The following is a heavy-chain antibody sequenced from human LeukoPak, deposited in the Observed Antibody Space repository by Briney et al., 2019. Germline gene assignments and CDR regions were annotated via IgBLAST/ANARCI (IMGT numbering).Heavy chain of an antibody. CDR2: IYYSGST. J-gene: IGHJ4*02. CDR1: DGSINSYY. Sequence: PSETLSLTCAVPDGSINSYYWSWVRQPPGKGLEWIGYIYYSGSTNYNPSLKSRDTISVDTSKNQFSLKPSSVTAADTAVDYCARRDYGGNFDYWGQGTLVTVSS. V-gene: IGHV4-59*01. CDR3: ARRDYGGNFDY. D-gene: IGHD4-23*01.